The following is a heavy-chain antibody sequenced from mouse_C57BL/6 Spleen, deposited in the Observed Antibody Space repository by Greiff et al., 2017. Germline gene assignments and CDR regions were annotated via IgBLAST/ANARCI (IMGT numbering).Heavy chain of an antibody. CDR3: SPTVVEGWYFDV. CDR2: IYPGNSDT. V-gene: IGHV1-5*01. J-gene: IGHJ1*03. CDR1: GYTFTSYW. D-gene: IGHD1-1*01. Sequence: EVQRVESGTVLARPGASVKMSCKTSGYTFTSYWMHWVKQRPGQGLEWIGAIYPGNSDTSYNQKFKGKAKLTAVTSASTAYMELSSLTNEDSAVYYCSPTVVEGWYFDVWGTGTTVTVSS.